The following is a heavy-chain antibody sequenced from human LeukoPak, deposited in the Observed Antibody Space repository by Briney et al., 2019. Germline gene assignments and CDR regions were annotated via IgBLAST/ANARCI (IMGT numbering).Heavy chain of an antibody. CDR2: ITGHGTST. J-gene: IGHJ4*02. CDR3: AKGLRDFDY. Sequence: GGSLRLSCAASGLTFSSYAMNWVRQTPGKGLEWVSSITGHGTSTYYADSVKGRFTISRDNSKNTLYLQMNSLRAEDTAVYYCAKGLRDFDYWGQGTLVTVSS. V-gene: IGHV3-23*01. CDR1: GLTFSSYA.